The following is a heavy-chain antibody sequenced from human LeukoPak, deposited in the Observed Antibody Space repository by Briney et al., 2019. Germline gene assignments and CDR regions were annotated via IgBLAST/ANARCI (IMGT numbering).Heavy chain of an antibody. J-gene: IGHJ4*02. D-gene: IGHD3-10*01. Sequence: PGGSLRLSCSASGFTFSSYAMHWVRQAPGKGLEYVSAISSNGGSTYYADSVKGRFTIFRDNSKNTLYLQMSSLRAEDTAVYYCVRLYYYGSGSYDYWGQGTLVTVSS. V-gene: IGHV3-64D*06. CDR2: ISSNGGST. CDR3: VRLYYYGSGSYDY. CDR1: GFTFSSYA.